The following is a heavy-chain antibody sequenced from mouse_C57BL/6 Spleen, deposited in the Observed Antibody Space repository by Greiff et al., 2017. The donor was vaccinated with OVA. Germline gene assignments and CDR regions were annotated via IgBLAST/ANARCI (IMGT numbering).Heavy chain of an antibody. CDR1: GYTFTSYG. D-gene: IGHD1-1*01. V-gene: IGHV1-81*01. CDR3: ARRTTGYAMDY. J-gene: IGHJ4*01. CDR2: MYPRRGHT. Sequence: VQLQQSGAELARPGASVKLSCKASGYTFTSYGISWVKQRTGQGLEWIGEMYPRRGHTYYTEKFTGKATLTADKSSSTAYMELRSLTSEDSAVYFCARRTTGYAMDYRGQGTSVTVSS.